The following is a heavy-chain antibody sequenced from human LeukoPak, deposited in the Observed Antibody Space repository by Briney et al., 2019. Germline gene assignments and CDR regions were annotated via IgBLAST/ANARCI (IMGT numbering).Heavy chain of an antibody. J-gene: IGHJ3*02. CDR3: ARDVHGYQFGAFDI. CDR2: ISSSSSYI. Sequence: GGSLRLSCAASGFTFSSYSMNWVRQAPGKGLEWVSSISSSSSYIYYADSVKGRFTISRDNAKNSLYLQMNSLRAEDTAVYYCARDVHGYQFGAFDIWGQGTMVTVSS. V-gene: IGHV3-21*01. D-gene: IGHD3-10*01. CDR1: GFTFSSYS.